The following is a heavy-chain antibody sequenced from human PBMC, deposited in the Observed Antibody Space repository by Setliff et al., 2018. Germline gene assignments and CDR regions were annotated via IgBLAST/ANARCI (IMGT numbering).Heavy chain of an antibody. D-gene: IGHD1-1*01. CDR1: GFTFSSYS. Sequence: LRLSCAASGFTFSSYSMHWVRQTPGKGLEWVGRIRSKNDGGTRDYATSVKGRFTLSRDDSKNTLYLQMNNLKTDDTGVYYCTSGKLERRTGHHYFMDVWGKGTTVTVSS. V-gene: IGHV3-15*01. CDR3: TSGKLERRTGHHYFMDV. CDR2: IRSKNDGGTR. J-gene: IGHJ6*03.